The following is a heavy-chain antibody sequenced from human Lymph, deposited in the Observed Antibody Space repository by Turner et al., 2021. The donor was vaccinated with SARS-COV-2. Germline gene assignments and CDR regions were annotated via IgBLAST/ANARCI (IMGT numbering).Heavy chain of an antibody. CDR2: INWSGGSI. V-gene: IGHV3-9*01. CDR1: GFTFDDYA. CDR3: AKDLAGTYYSSFDY. J-gene: IGHJ4*02. Sequence: EVQLVESGGGLVQPGRSLRLSCAASGFTFDDYAMHWVPQAPGKGLEWVSGINWSGGSIAYADSVKGRFTISRDNPKNSLYLQMNSLRAEDTAVYYCAKDLAGTYYSSFDYWGQGTLVTVSS. D-gene: IGHD1-26*01.